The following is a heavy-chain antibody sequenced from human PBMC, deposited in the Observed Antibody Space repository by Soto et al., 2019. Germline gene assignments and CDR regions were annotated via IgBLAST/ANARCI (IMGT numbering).Heavy chain of an antibody. V-gene: IGHV3-23*01. D-gene: IGHD4-17*01. Sequence: GGSLRLSCAASGFTFSSYAMSWVRQAPGKGLEWVSAISGSGGSTYYADSVKGRFTISRDNSKNTLYLQMNSLRAEDTAVYYCANAGFYDYGDYQDAFDIWGQGTMVTVSS. CDR3: ANAGFYDYGDYQDAFDI. CDR1: GFTFSSYA. CDR2: ISGSGGST. J-gene: IGHJ3*02.